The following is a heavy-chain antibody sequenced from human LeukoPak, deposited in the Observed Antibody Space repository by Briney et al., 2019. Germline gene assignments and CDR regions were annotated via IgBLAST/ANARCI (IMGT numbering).Heavy chain of an antibody. Sequence: GGSLRLSCAASGFTFSNAWMSWVRQAPGKGLEWGGRIKSKTDGGTTDYAAPVKGRFTISRDDSKNTLYLQMNSLKTEDTAVYYCTTDPMAWLRLWGQGTLVTVSS. CDR2: IKSKTDGGTT. D-gene: IGHD5-12*01. CDR1: GFTFSNAW. V-gene: IGHV3-15*01. CDR3: TTDPMAWLRL. J-gene: IGHJ4*02.